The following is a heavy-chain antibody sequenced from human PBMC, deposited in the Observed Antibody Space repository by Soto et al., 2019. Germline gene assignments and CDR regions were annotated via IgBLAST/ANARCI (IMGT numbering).Heavy chain of an antibody. V-gene: IGHV3-33*08. Sequence: GESLKISCAASGFTFSSYGMHWVRQAPGKGLEWMAVIWYDGSNKYYADSVKGRFTISRDNSKNTLYLQMNSLRAEDTAVYYCARDGDTAMVAYFDYWGQGTLVTVSS. CDR2: IWYDGSNK. CDR1: GFTFSSYG. J-gene: IGHJ4*02. CDR3: ARDGDTAMVAYFDY. D-gene: IGHD5-18*01.